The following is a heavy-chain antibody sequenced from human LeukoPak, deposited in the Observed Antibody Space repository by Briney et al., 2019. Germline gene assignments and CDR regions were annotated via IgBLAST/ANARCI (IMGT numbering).Heavy chain of an antibody. CDR3: AKYYYGSGSPGDWFDP. V-gene: IGHV3-23*01. J-gene: IGHJ5*02. Sequence: GGSLRLSCAASGFTFTSYAMSWVRQPPGTGLEWVSTISAGGGSTHYADSVKGRFTISRDTSKNTLYLQMNRLRADDTAVYYCAKYYYGSGSPGDWFDPWGQGTLVTVSS. CDR2: ISAGGGST. CDR1: GFTFTSYA. D-gene: IGHD3-10*01.